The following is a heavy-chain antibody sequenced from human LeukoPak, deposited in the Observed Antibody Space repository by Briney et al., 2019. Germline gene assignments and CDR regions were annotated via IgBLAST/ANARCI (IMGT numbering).Heavy chain of an antibody. Sequence: HPGGSLRLSCAVSGFTFEDYAMHWVRQAPGKGLDWVAAISWNSGSINYADSVKGRFTISRDNAKNSLYLQMNSLRAEDTAFYYCVKERSRTGYFGYWGQGTLVTVSS. CDR2: ISWNSGSI. CDR1: GFTFEDYA. D-gene: IGHD2-2*01. CDR3: VKERSRTGYFGY. V-gene: IGHV3-9*01. J-gene: IGHJ4*02.